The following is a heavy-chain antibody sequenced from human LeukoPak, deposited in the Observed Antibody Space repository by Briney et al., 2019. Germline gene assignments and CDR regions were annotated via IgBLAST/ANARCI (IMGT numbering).Heavy chain of an antibody. Sequence: SVKVSCKASGATFSSYTFSWVRQAPGQGLEWMGRIIPILGITNYTQKFQGRVTITADKSTTTAYMELNSLRSEDTAVYYCARVADNSGYTFDSWGQGTLVTVSS. J-gene: IGHJ4*02. V-gene: IGHV1-69*02. CDR1: GATFSSYT. CDR2: IIPILGIT. CDR3: ARVADNSGYTFDS. D-gene: IGHD3-22*01.